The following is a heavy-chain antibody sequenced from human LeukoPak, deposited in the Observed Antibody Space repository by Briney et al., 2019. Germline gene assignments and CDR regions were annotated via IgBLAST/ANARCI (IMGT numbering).Heavy chain of an antibody. V-gene: IGHV3-7*01. CDR1: GFTFSSYW. D-gene: IGHD4-17*01. CDR2: IKQDGSEK. CDR3: ARLVTTHPLSIYYYYFYCMDV. J-gene: IGHJ6*03. Sequence: PGGSLRLSCAASGFTFSSYWMSWVRQAPGKGLEWVANIKQDGSEKYYVDSVKGRFTISRDNAKNSLYLQMNSLRAEDTAVYYCARLVTTHPLSIYYYYFYCMDVWGKGTTVTVSS.